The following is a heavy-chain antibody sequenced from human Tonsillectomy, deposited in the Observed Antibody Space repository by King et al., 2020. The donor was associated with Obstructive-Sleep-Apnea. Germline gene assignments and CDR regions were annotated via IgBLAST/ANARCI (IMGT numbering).Heavy chain of an antibody. CDR3: ARGAYYDILTGYYPDY. CDR2: INSDGSST. Sequence: VQLVESGGGLVQPGGSLRLSCAASVFTFSSYWMHWVRQAPGKGLVLGSRINSDGSSTSYADSAKGLLPIYRDNAKNTLDLQMNSLRAEDTAVYYCARGAYYDILTGYYPDYWGQGTLVTVSS. J-gene: IGHJ4*02. D-gene: IGHD3-9*01. CDR1: VFTFSSYW. V-gene: IGHV3-74*01.